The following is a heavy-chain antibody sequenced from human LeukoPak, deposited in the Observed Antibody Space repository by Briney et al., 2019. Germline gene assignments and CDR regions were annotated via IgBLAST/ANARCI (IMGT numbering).Heavy chain of an antibody. CDR3: ARHAIQEVRGVPRHFDY. CDR1: GGTFSSYA. CDR2: IIPIFGTA. Sequence: SVKVSCKASGGTFSSYAISWVRQAPGQGLEWMGRIIPIFGTANYAQKFQGRVTITTDESTSTAYMELSSLRSEDTAVYYCARHAIQEVRGVPRHFDYWGQGTLVTVSS. J-gene: IGHJ4*02. D-gene: IGHD3-10*01. V-gene: IGHV1-69*05.